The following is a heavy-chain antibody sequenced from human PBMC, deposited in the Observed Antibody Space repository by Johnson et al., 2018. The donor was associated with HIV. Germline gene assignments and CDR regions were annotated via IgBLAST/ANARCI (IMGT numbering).Heavy chain of an antibody. CDR1: GFTFSDYY. J-gene: IGHJ3*02. CDR3: AREENPQFLQWLVRGDAFDI. V-gene: IGHV3-11*01. CDR2: ISSSTNTI. Sequence: QVQLVESGGGLVKPGGSLRLSCAASGFTFSDYYMSWIRQAPGKGLEWVSYISSSTNTIYYADSVKGRFTISRATAKNSLYLQMNSLRAEDTAVYYCAREENPQFLQWLVRGDAFDIWGQGTMVTVSS. D-gene: IGHD6-19*01.